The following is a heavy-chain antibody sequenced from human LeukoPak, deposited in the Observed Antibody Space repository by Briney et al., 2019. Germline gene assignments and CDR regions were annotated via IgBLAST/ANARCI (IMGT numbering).Heavy chain of an antibody. D-gene: IGHD5-12*01. V-gene: IGHV1-69*13. J-gene: IGHJ6*04. CDR2: IIPIFGTA. CDR3: ARGVPGGATIHYYYGMDV. Sequence: SVKDSCKASGGTFSSYAISWVRQAPGQGLEWMGGIIPIFGTANYAQKFQGRVTITADESTSTAYMELSSLRSEDTAVYYCARGVPGGATIHYYYGMDVWGKGTTVTVSS. CDR1: GGTFSSYA.